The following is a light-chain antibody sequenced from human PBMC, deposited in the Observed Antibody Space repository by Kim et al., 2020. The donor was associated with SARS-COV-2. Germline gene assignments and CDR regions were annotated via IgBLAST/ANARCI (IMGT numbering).Light chain of an antibody. CDR3: SLYTSRNTNVV. CDR2: DVN. CDR1: TSDVGYYNY. V-gene: IGLV2-14*03. Sequence: QSALTQPASVSGSPGQSITISCTATTSDVGYYNYVSWYQQHPGKAPKLLIYDVNDRPSGVSNRFSGSKSGNTASLTISGLQAEDEADYYCSLYTSRNTNVVFGGGTKLTVL. J-gene: IGLJ2*01.